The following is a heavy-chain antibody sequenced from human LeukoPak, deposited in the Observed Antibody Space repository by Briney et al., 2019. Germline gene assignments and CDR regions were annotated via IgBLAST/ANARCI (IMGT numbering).Heavy chain of an antibody. CDR1: GGSISSGGYY. D-gene: IGHD4-17*01. V-gene: IGHV4-31*03. J-gene: IGHJ4*02. Sequence: TLSLTCTVSGGSISSGGYYWSWIRQHPGKGLEWIGYIYYSGSTYYNPSLKSRVTISVDTSKNQFSLKLSSVTAADTAVYYCARVPATVTTYSAFDYWGQGTLVTVSS. CDR2: IYYSGST. CDR3: ARVPATVTTYSAFDY.